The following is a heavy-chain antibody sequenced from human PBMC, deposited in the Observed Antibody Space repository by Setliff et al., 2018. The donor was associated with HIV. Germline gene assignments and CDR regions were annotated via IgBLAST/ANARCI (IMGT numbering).Heavy chain of an antibody. CDR3: ARVQVGDPYYSYYYMDV. D-gene: IGHD2-8*02. CDR2: IYDGGTT. J-gene: IGHJ6*03. V-gene: IGHV4-38-2*01. CDR1: GYSINNIHY. Sequence: SETLSLTCDVSGYSINNIHYWGWIRQPPGKGLECLGNIYDGGTTYHNPSLKGRVTISIDTSKAQFSLKLISVTAADTAVYYCARVQVGDPYYSYYYMDVWGEGTTVTVSS.